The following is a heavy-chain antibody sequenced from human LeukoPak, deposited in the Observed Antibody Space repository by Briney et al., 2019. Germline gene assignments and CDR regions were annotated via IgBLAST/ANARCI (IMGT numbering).Heavy chain of an antibody. V-gene: IGHV3-23*01. Sequence: GGSLRLSCAASGFTFSSYAMSWVRQAPGKGLEWVSAISGSGGSTYYADSVKGRFTISRDNSKNTLYLQMNSLRAEDTAVYYCARSPSRISSGWYAFDIWGQGTMVTVSS. J-gene: IGHJ3*02. CDR1: GFTFSSYA. D-gene: IGHD6-19*01. CDR2: ISGSGGST. CDR3: ARSPSRISSGWYAFDI.